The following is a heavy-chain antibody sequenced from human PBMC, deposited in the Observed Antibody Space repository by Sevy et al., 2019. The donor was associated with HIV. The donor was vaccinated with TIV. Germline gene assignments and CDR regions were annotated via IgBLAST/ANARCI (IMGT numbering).Heavy chain of an antibody. CDR3: ARQWTAMGTPYYFDY. V-gene: IGHV4-39*01. Sequence: SETLSLTCTVSGGSISSSSYYWGWIRQPPGKGLEWIGSIYYSGSTYYYPSLKSRVTISVDTSKNQFSLKLSSVTAADTAVYYCARQWTAMGTPYYFDYWGQGTLVTVSS. CDR2: IYYSGST. J-gene: IGHJ4*02. CDR1: GGSISSSSYY. D-gene: IGHD5-18*01.